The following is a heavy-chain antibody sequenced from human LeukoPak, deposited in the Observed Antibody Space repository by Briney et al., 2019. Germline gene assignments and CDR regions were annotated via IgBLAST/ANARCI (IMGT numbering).Heavy chain of an antibody. CDR2: IRSNGGSQ. J-gene: IGHJ4*02. CDR1: GFTFSTYA. CDR3: AGPRTLTDDF. Sequence: GGSLRLSCAASGFTFSTYAMSWVRQAPGKGLEWVSAIRSNGGSQYYAESVKGRFTISRDNSKNTLYLQMNRLRAEDTAIYYCAGPRTLTDDFWGQGTLVTVSS. V-gene: IGHV3-23*01.